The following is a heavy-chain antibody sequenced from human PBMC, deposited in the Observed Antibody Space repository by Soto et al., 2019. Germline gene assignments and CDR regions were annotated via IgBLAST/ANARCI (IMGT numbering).Heavy chain of an antibody. D-gene: IGHD3-3*01. CDR1: GCSISSYY. CDR3: ARVGHYDFWSGYGTKNGMDV. J-gene: IGHJ6*02. V-gene: IGHV4-59*01. Sequence: PSETLSLTCTVSGCSISSYYWSWIRQPPGKGLEWIGYIYYSGSTNYNPSLKSRVTISVDTSKNQFSLKLSSVTAADTAVYYCARVGHYDFWSGYGTKNGMDVWGQGTTVTVSS. CDR2: IYYSGST.